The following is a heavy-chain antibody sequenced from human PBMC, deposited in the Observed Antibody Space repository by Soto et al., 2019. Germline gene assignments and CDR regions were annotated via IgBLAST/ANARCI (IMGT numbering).Heavy chain of an antibody. CDR1: GGSISSSSYY. CDR3: ARHPSATYSSSWPRGGAFDI. V-gene: IGHV4-39*01. J-gene: IGHJ3*02. D-gene: IGHD6-13*01. CDR2: IYYSGST. Sequence: QLQLQESGPGLVKPSETLSLTCTVSGGSISSSSYYWGWIRQPPGKGLEWIGSIYYSGSTYYNPSLKSRVTISVDTSKNQFSLKLSSVTAADTAVYYCARHPSATYSSSWPRGGAFDIWGQGTMVTVSS.